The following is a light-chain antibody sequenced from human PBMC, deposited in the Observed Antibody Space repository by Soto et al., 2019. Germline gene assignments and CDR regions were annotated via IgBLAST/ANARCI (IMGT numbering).Light chain of an antibody. CDR3: QQRSNWPPIFT. CDR2: DAS. CDR1: QSLSSF. J-gene: IGKJ3*01. Sequence: ETVLTQSPATLSLSPGERATLSCRASQSLSSFLAWYLQKPGQAPRLLIYDASKRATGVPARFSGSGSGTDYTRTISSLEPEDCAVYYCQQRSNWPPIFTFGHGTKVDVK. V-gene: IGKV3-11*01.